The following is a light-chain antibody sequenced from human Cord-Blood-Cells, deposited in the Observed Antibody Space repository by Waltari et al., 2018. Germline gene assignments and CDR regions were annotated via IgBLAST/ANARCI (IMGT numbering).Light chain of an antibody. CDR1: QSISSY. J-gene: IGKJ4*01. CDR3: QQSYSTPLT. Sequence: DIQMTQSPSSLSASVGDRVTITCRANQSISSYLNWYQQKPGKAPKLLIYAASSLQSGVPSRFSGSGSGTDFTLTISSLQPEDFETYYCQQSYSTPLTFGGGTKVEIK. V-gene: IGKV1-39*01. CDR2: AAS.